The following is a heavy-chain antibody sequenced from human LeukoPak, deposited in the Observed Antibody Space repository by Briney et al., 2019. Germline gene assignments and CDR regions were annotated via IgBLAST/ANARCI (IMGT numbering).Heavy chain of an antibody. V-gene: IGHV4-34*01. J-gene: IGHJ6*04. CDR1: GGSFSGYY. D-gene: IGHD2-2*01. CDR2: INLSGSP. Sequence: SETLSLTCAVYGGSFSGYYWSWTRQPPGRGLEWIGEINLSGSPNYNPSLKSRVTISVDTSKNQFSLKLSSGTAADTAVYYCASRRRWARPGVPAATYYYYGMDVWGKGTTVTVSS. CDR3: ASRRRWARPGVPAATYYYYGMDV.